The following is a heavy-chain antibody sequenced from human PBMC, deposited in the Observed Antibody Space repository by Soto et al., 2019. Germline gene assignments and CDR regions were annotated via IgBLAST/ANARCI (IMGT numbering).Heavy chain of an antibody. Sequence: EEQLVQTGGGLVQPGGSLRLSCAGSGFTFRNYWMGWVRQAPGKRLEWVANIKQDGSETSYADSVKGRFTISRDNAENSLYLQMSSLGADDTAVYYCVRENYFDYWGQGILVIVSS. CDR1: GFTFRNYW. CDR2: IKQDGSET. J-gene: IGHJ4*02. V-gene: IGHV3-7*01. CDR3: VRENYFDY.